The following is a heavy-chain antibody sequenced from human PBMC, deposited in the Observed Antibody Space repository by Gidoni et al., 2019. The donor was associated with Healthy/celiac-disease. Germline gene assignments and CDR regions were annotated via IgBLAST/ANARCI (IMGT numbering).Heavy chain of an antibody. CDR1: GFTFGDYA. Sequence: VQLVESGGGLVQPGRSLRLSCTASGFTFGDYAMSWFRQAPGKWLDWVGFIRSKAYGGTKEYAASVKGRFTISRDDSKSIAYLQMNSLKTEDTAVYYCTRSFGLSGVVRDFDYWGQGTLVTVSS. CDR3: TRSFGLSGVVRDFDY. J-gene: IGHJ4*02. V-gene: IGHV3-49*03. D-gene: IGHD3-3*01. CDR2: IRSKAYGGTK.